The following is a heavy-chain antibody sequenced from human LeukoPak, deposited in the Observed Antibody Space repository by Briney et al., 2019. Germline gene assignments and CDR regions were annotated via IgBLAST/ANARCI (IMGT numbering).Heavy chain of an antibody. CDR2: INHSGST. D-gene: IGHD2-2*01. J-gene: IGHJ5*02. Sequence: PSETLSLTCAVYGGSFSGYYWSWIRQPPGKGLEWIGEINHSGSTNYNPSLKSRVTISVDTSKNQFSLKLSSVTAADPAVYYCARGSVVVPAAQKKRRNWFDPWGQGTLVTVSS. CDR1: GGSFSGYY. V-gene: IGHV4-34*01. CDR3: ARGSVVVPAAQKKRRNWFDP.